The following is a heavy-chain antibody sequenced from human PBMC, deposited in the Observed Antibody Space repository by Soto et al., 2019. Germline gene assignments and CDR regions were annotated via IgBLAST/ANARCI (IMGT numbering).Heavy chain of an antibody. CDR2: ISSSGSTI. V-gene: IGHV3-48*03. CDR3: ARWESSSSSGEDYYYGMDV. D-gene: IGHD6-6*01. J-gene: IGHJ6*02. CDR1: GFTFSSYE. Sequence: GGSLRLSCAASGFTFSSYEMNWVRQAPGKGLEWVSYISSSGSTIYYADSVKGRFTISRDNAKNSLYLQMNSLRAEDTAVHYCARWESSSSSGEDYYYGMDVWGQGTTVTVSS.